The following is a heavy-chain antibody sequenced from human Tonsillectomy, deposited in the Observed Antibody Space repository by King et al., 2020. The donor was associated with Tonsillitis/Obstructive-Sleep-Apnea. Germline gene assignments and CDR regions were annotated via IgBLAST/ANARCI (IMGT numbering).Heavy chain of an antibody. CDR1: GYTFTSYY. CDR2: INPIGGST. V-gene: IGHV1-46*01. J-gene: IGHJ5*02. Sequence: VQLVESGAEVKKPGASVKVSCKASGYTFTSYYMHWVRQAPGQGLEWMGIINPIGGSTSYAQQFQGRVTMTRDTSTSTLYMELSSLRSEATAVYYCARGNRITIFGVVIKGWFDPWGQGTLVTVSS. CDR3: ARGNRITIFGVVIKGWFDP. D-gene: IGHD3-3*01.